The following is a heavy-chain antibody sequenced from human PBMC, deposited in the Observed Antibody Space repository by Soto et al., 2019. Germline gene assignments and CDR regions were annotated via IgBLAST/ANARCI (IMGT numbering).Heavy chain of an antibody. Sequence: ASVKVACKASGYTFTSDAMRWVRQAPGQRLEWMGWINAGNGNTKYSQKFQGRVTITRDTSASTAYMELNTLKTEDTAVYYCVDCGSSAFDSWGQGALVTVSS. CDR2: INAGNGNT. CDR1: GYTFTSDA. J-gene: IGHJ4*02. CDR3: VDCGSSAFDS. D-gene: IGHD1-26*01. V-gene: IGHV1-3*01.